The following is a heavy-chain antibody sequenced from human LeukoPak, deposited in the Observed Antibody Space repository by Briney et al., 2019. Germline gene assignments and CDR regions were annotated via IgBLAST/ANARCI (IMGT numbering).Heavy chain of an antibody. CDR3: ARERDYYDSSGYPSGGAIDY. CDR2: MNPNSGNT. V-gene: IGHV1-8*03. CDR1: GYTFTSYD. D-gene: IGHD3-22*01. Sequence: ASVKVSCKASGYTFTSYDINWVRQATGQGLEWMGWMNPNSGNTGYAQKFQGRVTITRNTSISTAYMELSSLRAEDTTVYYCARERDYYDSSGYPSGGAIDYWGQGTLVTVSS. J-gene: IGHJ4*02.